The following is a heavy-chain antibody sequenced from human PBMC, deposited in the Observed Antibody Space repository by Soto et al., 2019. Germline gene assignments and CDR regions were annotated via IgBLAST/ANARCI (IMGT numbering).Heavy chain of an antibody. D-gene: IGHD3-22*01. J-gene: IGHJ4*02. CDR3: ASTYDSSGYGY. V-gene: IGHV1-69*01. Sequence: QVQLLQSGAEVKNPCSSVKVSFKSSGGTVSSYAISWVRQAPGQGLEWMGGIIPIVGTANYAQKFQGRVTITADESTSTAYMELSSLRSEDTAVYYCASTYDSSGYGYWGQGTLVTVSS. CDR2: IIPIVGTA. CDR1: GGTVSSYA.